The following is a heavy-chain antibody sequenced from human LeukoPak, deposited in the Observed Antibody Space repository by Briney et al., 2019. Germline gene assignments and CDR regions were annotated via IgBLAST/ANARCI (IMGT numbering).Heavy chain of an antibody. D-gene: IGHD4-11*01. J-gene: IGHJ6*04. Sequence: SVKVSCKASGGTFSSYAISWVRQAPGQGLEWMGGIIPIFGTANYAQKFQGRVTITADKSTSTAYMELSSLRSEDTAVYYCARDALGIYTSYYCGMDVWGKGTTVTASS. CDR2: IIPIFGTA. CDR1: GGTFSSYA. V-gene: IGHV1-69*06. CDR3: ARDALGIYTSYYCGMDV.